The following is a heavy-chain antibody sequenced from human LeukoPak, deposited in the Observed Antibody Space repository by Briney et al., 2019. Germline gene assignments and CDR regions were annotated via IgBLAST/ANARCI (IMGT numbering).Heavy chain of an antibody. Sequence: SETLSLTCTVSGGSISTYYWSWIRQPPGKGLEWIGYIYYSGGTNYNPSLKSRVTISVDTSKNQFSLKLSSVTAADTAVYYCARPSRSVSTAGAFDIWGQGTMVTVSS. CDR2: IYYSGGT. J-gene: IGHJ3*02. V-gene: IGHV4-59*01. CDR3: ARPSRSVSTAGAFDI. D-gene: IGHD5/OR15-5a*01. CDR1: GGSISTYY.